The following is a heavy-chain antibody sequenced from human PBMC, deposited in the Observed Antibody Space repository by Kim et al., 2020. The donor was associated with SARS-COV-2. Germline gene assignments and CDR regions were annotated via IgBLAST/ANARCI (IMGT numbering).Heavy chain of an antibody. D-gene: IGHD3-22*01. J-gene: IGHJ4*02. CDR2: IIPIFGTA. CDR1: GGTFSSYA. CDR3: ARFGANYYDSSGAPDY. V-gene: IGHV1-69*13. Sequence: SVKVSCKASGGTFSSYAISWVRQAPGQGLEWMGGIIPIFGTANYAQKFQGRVTITADESTSTAYMELSSLRSEDTAVYYCARFGANYYDSSGAPDYWGQGTLVTVSS.